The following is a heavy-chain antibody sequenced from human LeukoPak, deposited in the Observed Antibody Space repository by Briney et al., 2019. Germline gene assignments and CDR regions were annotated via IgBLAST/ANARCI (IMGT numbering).Heavy chain of an antibody. CDR1: GYTFTIYN. CDR2: ITPSGGST. V-gene: IGHV1-46*01. Sequence: ASAKVSFKASGYTFTIYNMHWVRHAPGQGLEWMGIITPSGGSTSYAQKSQGSVTITKDTSTSTVYMELSSLRSEDTAVYYCARGLYYYDSSSFLNWFDPWGQGTLVTVSS. D-gene: IGHD3-22*01. CDR3: ARGLYYYDSSSFLNWFDP. J-gene: IGHJ5*02.